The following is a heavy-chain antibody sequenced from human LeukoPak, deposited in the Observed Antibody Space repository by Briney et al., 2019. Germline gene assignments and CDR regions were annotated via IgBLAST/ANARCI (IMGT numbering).Heavy chain of an antibody. CDR2: INTDGSST. CDR3: ARSHYYDSSSYYYYYYGMDV. D-gene: IGHD3-22*01. J-gene: IGHJ6*02. Sequence: PGGSLRLSCAASGFTFSRYWMHWVRQAPGKGLVWVSRINTDGSSTTYADSVKGRFTISRDNAKNTLYVQMNSLRAEDTAVYYCARSHYYDSSSYYYYYYGMDVWGQGTTVTVSS. V-gene: IGHV3-74*01. CDR1: GFTFSRYW.